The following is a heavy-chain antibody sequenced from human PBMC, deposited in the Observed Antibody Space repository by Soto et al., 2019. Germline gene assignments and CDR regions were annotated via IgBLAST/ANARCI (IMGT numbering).Heavy chain of an antibody. D-gene: IGHD3-22*01. Sequence: ASVKVSCKASGYTFTSYGISWVRQAPGQGLEWMGWISAYNGNTNYAQKLQGRVTMTTDTSTSTAYMELRSLRSDDTAVYYCARERKYYDSSGTRDAFDIWGQGTMVT. CDR3: ARERKYYDSSGTRDAFDI. J-gene: IGHJ3*02. CDR2: ISAYNGNT. V-gene: IGHV1-18*01. CDR1: GYTFTSYG.